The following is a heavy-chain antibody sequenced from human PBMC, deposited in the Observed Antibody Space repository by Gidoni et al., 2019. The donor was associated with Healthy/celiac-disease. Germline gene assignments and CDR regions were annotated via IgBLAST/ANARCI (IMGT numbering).Heavy chain of an antibody. Sequence: QVHLQQWPAVLLKPSETLSLTCAVYGWSCSGYFGSWIPQPPGKGLEWIGEINHSGSTNHNPSLKSRVTISVDTSKNQFSLKLSSVTAADTAVYYCARGPRIWLSGFDYWGQGTLVTVSS. CDR3: ARGPRIWLSGFDY. CDR1: GWSCSGYF. CDR2: INHSGST. D-gene: IGHD5-18*01. J-gene: IGHJ4*02. V-gene: IGHV4-34*01.